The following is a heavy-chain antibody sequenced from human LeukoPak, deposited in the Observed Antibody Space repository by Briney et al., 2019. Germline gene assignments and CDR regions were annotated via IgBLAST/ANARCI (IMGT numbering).Heavy chain of an antibody. V-gene: IGHV4-39*01. CDR1: GGSISSSSYY. CDR2: IYYSGST. J-gene: IGHJ5*02. CDR3: ARHHLFGVEYNWFDP. Sequence: SETLYLTCTVSGGSISSSSYYWGWIRHPPGMGLEWLGSIYYSGSTYYNPSLKSRVTISVDTSKNQFSLKLSSVTAADTAVYYCARHHLFGVEYNWFDPWGQGTLVTVSS. D-gene: IGHD3-3*01.